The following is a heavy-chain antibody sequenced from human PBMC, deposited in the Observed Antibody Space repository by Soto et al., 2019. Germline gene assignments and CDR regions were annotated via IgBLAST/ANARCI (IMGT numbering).Heavy chain of an antibody. D-gene: IGHD2-8*02. V-gene: IGHV4-34*01. CDR3: ARGQSSLLLDC. Sequence: QVQLQQWGAGLLKPSETLSLTCAVYGGSFSGYYWSWIRQPPGKGLEWIGEINHSGSTNYNPSLKSRVTISVDTSKNQFSLKLSSVTAADTAVYYCARGQSSLLLDCWGQGVRVTVSS. CDR2: INHSGST. CDR1: GGSFSGYY. J-gene: IGHJ4*02.